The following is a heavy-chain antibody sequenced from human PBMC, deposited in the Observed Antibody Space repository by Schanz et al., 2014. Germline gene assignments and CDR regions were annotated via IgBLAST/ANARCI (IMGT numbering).Heavy chain of an antibody. Sequence: QLQLQESGPGLVKPSETLSLTCTVSAGSISGSGYYWGWIRQPPGKGLEWIGTIYYSGSTYYDPSRECRATISVDTSKTPFSLKLTSVTAADTAVYYCARHWRRDYFDYWGRGTLVTVSS. CDR3: ARHWRRDYFDY. CDR2: IYYSGST. CDR1: AGSISGSGYY. V-gene: IGHV4-39*01. J-gene: IGHJ4*02. D-gene: IGHD3-3*01.